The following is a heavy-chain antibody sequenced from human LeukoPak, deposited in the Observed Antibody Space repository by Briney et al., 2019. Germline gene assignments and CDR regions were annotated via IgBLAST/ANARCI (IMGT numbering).Heavy chain of an antibody. CDR2: IYYSGST. Sequence: SETLSLTCTVSGGSISSGGYYWSWLRQHPGKGLEWIGYIYYSGSTYYNPSLKSRVTISVDTSKNQFSLKLSSVAAADTAVYYCARVHASGYQDYWGQGTLVTVSS. J-gene: IGHJ4*02. V-gene: IGHV4-31*03. CDR1: GGSISSGGYY. CDR3: ARVHASGYQDY. D-gene: IGHD3-3*01.